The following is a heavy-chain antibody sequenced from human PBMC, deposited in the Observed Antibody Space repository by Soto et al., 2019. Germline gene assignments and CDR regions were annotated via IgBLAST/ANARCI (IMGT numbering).Heavy chain of an antibody. V-gene: IGHV1-46*01. Sequence: GASVKVSCKASGYTFTSYYMHWVRQAPGQGLEWMGIINPSGGSTSYAQKFQGRVTMTRDTSTSTVYMELSSLRSEDTAVYYCARDSEADYDFWSGPYYFDYWGQGTLVTVSS. D-gene: IGHD3-3*01. CDR1: GYTFTSYY. CDR3: ARDSEADYDFWSGPYYFDY. J-gene: IGHJ4*02. CDR2: INPSGGST.